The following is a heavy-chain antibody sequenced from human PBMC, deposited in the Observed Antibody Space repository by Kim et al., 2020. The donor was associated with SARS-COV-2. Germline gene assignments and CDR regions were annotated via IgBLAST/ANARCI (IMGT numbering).Heavy chain of an antibody. CDR3: AKGSYYDILTGYYYFDY. J-gene: IGHJ4*02. D-gene: IGHD3-9*01. CDR1: GFTFDDYA. Sequence: GGSLRLSCAASGFTFDDYAMHWVRQAPGKGLEWVSGISWNSGSIGYADSVKGRFTISRENAKNSLYLQMNSLRAEDTALYYCAKGSYYDILTGYYYFDYWGQGTLVTVSS. V-gene: IGHV3-9*01. CDR2: ISWNSGSI.